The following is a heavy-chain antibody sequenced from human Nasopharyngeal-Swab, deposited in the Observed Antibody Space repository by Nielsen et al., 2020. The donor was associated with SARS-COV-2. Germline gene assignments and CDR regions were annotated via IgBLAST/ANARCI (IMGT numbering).Heavy chain of an antibody. CDR2: VNEDGSRT. V-gene: IGHV3-74*01. J-gene: IGHJ4*02. Sequence: GESLKISCVASGVIFSNYWTHWVRQAPGKGLVWVSRVNEDGSRTDYADSVRGRFTISRDNAKNTLYLQMNSLRVEDTAVYYCVKHQGSSSDQWGQGTLVTVSS. CDR3: VKHQGSSSDQ. CDR1: GVIFSNYW.